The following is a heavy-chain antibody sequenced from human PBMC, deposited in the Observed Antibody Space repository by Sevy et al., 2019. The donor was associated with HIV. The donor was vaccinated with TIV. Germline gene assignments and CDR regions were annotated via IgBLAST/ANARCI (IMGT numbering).Heavy chain of an antibody. V-gene: IGHV4-38-2*01. D-gene: IGHD6-13*01. CDR1: GYSISSGYY. CDR2: IYHSGST. CDR3: ARVEYSSSWYMAARAFDI. Sequence: SETLSLTCAVSGYSISSGYYWGWIRQPPGKGLEWIGSIYHSGSTYYNPSLKSRVTISVDTSKNQFSLKLSSVTAADTAVYYCARVEYSSSWYMAARAFDIWGQGTMVTVSS. J-gene: IGHJ3*02.